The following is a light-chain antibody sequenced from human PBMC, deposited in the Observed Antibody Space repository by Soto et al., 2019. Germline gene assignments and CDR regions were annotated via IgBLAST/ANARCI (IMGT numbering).Light chain of an antibody. CDR2: EVT. J-gene: IGLJ1*01. Sequence: QSVLTQPASVSGSPGQTIIISCTGTSSDVGRYNTVSWYQHHPGKAPKLIIYEVTHRPAGISDRFSASKSGNTASLTISGLQAEDEADYYCNSLRVNHLYVFGSGTKVTVL. CDR3: NSLRVNHLYV. CDR1: SSDVGRYNT. V-gene: IGLV2-14*01.